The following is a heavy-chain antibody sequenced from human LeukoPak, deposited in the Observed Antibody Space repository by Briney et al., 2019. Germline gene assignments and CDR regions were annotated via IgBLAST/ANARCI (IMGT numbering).Heavy chain of an antibody. Sequence: SETLSLTCTVSGDSITNKNYYWGWIRRPPGTGLEWIGNVSYSGSAFYNPSLKSRVTISVDTSKNQFSLKVTSVTAADTAVYYCAREGIIVVVPAAGRGWFDPWGQGTLVTVSS. CDR3: AREGIIVVVPAAGRGWFDP. D-gene: IGHD2-2*01. CDR2: VSYSGSA. CDR1: GDSITNKNYY. J-gene: IGHJ5*02. V-gene: IGHV4-39*07.